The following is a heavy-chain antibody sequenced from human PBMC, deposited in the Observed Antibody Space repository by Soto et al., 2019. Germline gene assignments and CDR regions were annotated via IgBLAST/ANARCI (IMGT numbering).Heavy chain of an antibody. D-gene: IGHD3-3*01. CDR3: TTLSITIFGVVLMDV. J-gene: IGHJ6*02. CDR1: GFTFSNAW. V-gene: IGHV3-15*07. Sequence: GGSLGLSCAASGFTFSNAWMNWVRQAPGKGLEWVGRIKSKTDGGTTDYAAPVKGRFTISRDDSKNTLYLQMNSLKTEDTAVYYCTTLSITIFGVVLMDVWGQGTTVTVSS. CDR2: IKSKTDGGTT.